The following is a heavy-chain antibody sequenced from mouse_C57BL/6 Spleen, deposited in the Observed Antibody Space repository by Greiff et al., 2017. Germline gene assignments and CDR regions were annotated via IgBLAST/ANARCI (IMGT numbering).Heavy chain of an antibody. D-gene: IGHD2-4*01. V-gene: IGHV14-4*01. CDR2: IDPENGDT. CDR3: TTTMITTRGYYYAMDY. J-gene: IGHJ4*01. Sequence: EVQLQQSGAELVRPGASVKLSCTASGFNIKDDYMHWVKQRPEQGLEWIGWIDPENGDTEYASKFQGKATITADTSSNTAYLQLSSLTSEDTAVYYCTTTMITTRGYYYAMDYWGQGTSVTVSS. CDR1: GFNIKDDY.